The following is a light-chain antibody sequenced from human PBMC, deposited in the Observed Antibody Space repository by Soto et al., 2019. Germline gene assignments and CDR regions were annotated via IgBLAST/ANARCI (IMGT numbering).Light chain of an antibody. Sequence: EIVLTQSPGTLSLSPGERATLSCRASQSVSSSYLAWYQQKPGQAPRLLIYDASSRATGIPARFSGSGSGTDFSLTVTSREPEDFSVYYCQHYGSSLSITFGQGTRLEIK. CDR3: QHYGSSLSIT. CDR1: QSVSSSY. J-gene: IGKJ5*01. CDR2: DAS. V-gene: IGKV3-20*01.